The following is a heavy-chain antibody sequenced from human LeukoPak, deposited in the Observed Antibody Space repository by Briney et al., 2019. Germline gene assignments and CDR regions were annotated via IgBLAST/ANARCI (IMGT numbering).Heavy chain of an antibody. CDR2: ISYDGSNK. J-gene: IGHJ4*02. D-gene: IGHD5-12*01. CDR3: ARDTHSGYDYFDY. CDR1: GFTFSSYA. V-gene: IGHV3-30-3*01. Sequence: GGSLRLSCAASGFTFSSYAMHWVRQAPGKGLEWVAVISYDGSNKYYADSVKGRFTISRDNSKNTLYLQMNSLRAEDTAVYYCARDTHSGYDYFDYRRQGTLVTVSS.